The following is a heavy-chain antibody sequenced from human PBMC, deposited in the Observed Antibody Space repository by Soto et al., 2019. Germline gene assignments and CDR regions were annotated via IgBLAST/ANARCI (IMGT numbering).Heavy chain of an antibody. J-gene: IGHJ4*02. D-gene: IGHD5-12*01. Sequence: GGSLRLSCAASGFIFTTYSINWVRQAPGKGLEWVSTISSSGSYIYYADSVKGRFTISRDNAKNSLYLQMNSLRGEDTAVYYCARVLVAMMDFWGQGALVTVSS. CDR3: ARVLVAMMDF. CDR2: ISSSGSYI. V-gene: IGHV3-21*01. CDR1: GFIFTTYS.